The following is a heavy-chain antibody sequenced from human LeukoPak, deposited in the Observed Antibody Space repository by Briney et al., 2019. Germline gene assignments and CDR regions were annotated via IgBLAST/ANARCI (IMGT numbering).Heavy chain of an antibody. CDR3: ARGSRHMDV. CDR1: VGSFSGYY. V-gene: IGHV4-34*01. J-gene: IGHJ6*03. Sequence: SETLSLTCAVYVGSFSGYYWSWSRQPPGKGLEWLGEINHSGSTNYNPSLKSRVTISVDTSKNQFSLKLSSVTAADTAVYYCARGSRHMDVWGKGTTVTVSS. CDR2: INHSGST.